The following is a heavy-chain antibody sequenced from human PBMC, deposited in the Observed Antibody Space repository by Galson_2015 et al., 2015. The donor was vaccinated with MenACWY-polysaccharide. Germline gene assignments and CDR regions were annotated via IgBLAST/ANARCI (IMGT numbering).Heavy chain of an antibody. CDR1: GYTFTSYG. CDR2: ISAYNGNT. CDR3: AREGYCTNGVCYTVFDY. V-gene: IGHV1-18*01. D-gene: IGHD2-8*01. Sequence: QSGAEVKKPGASVKVSCKASGYTFTSYGISWVRQAPGQGLEWMGWISAYNGNTNYAQKLQGRVTMTTDISTSTAYMELRSLRSDDTAVYYCAREGYCTNGVCYTVFDYWGQGTLVTVSS. J-gene: IGHJ4*02.